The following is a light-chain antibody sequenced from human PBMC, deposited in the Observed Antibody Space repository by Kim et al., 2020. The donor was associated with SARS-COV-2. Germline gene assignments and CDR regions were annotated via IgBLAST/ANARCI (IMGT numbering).Light chain of an antibody. V-gene: IGKV3-20*01. CDR3: QQYGSSRT. Sequence: LSPGERATLSCRASQSVSSSYLGWYQQKPCQAPRLLIYGASSRATGIPDRFSCSGSGTDFTLTISRLEPEDFAVYYCQQYGSSRTFGQGTKVDIK. J-gene: IGKJ1*01. CDR1: QSVSSSY. CDR2: GAS.